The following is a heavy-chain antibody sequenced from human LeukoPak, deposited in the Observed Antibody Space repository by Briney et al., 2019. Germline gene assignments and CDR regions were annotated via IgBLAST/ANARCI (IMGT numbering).Heavy chain of an antibody. CDR2: ISVYNGNT. CDR1: GFTFTRYV. V-gene: IGHV1-18*04. J-gene: IGHJ4*02. CDR3: ARETDSMVDY. D-gene: IGHD3-22*01. Sequence: ASVKVSCKASGFTFTRYVISWARQAPGQGLEWMGWISVYNGNTNYARKLQGRVTMTTDTSTSTAYMELRSLRSDDTAVYYCARETDSMVDYWGQGTLVTVSS.